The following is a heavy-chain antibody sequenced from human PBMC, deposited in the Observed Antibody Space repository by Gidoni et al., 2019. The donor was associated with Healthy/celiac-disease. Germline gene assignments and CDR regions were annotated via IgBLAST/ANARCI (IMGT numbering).Heavy chain of an antibody. V-gene: IGHV2-26*01. CDR3: ARIGYYDFWSGYSNGNWFDP. Sequence: QVTLKESGPVLVKPTETLTLTCTVSGFSLSNARRGVSWIHQPPGKALEWLAHIFSNDEKSYSTSLKSRLPISTDTSKSQVVLTMANMDPVDTATYSCARIGYYDFWSGYSNGNWFDPWGQGTLVTVSS. J-gene: IGHJ5*02. D-gene: IGHD3-3*01. CDR2: IFSNDEK. CDR1: GFSLSNARRG.